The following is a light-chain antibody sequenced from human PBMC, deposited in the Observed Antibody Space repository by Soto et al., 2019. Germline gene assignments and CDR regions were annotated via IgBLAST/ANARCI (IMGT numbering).Light chain of an antibody. CDR3: QQYDSSPLT. V-gene: IGKV3-20*01. Sequence: EIVLTQSPGTLSLSPGERATLSCRASQSVSSSYLAWYQQKPGQAPRLLIYGASSRSTGIPDRFSGSGSGTDFTLTISRLEPEDFAVYYCQQYDSSPLTFGGGVQGGDQT. J-gene: IGKJ4*01. CDR1: QSVSSSY. CDR2: GAS.